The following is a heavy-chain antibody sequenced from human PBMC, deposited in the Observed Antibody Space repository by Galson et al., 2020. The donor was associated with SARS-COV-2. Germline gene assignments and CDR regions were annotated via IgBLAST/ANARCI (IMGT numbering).Heavy chain of an antibody. V-gene: IGHV3-64D*06. CDR1: GFTFSSSA. J-gene: IGHJ4*02. D-gene: IGHD6-19*01. CDR2: ISSNGGST. CDR3: VKTPRHFYSSGWY. Sequence: GGSLRLSCSASGFTFSSSAMHWVRQAPGKGLEYVSAISSNGGSTYYADSVKGRFTISRDNSKNTLYLQMSSLRAEDTAVYYCVKTPRHFYSSGWYWGQGTLVTVSS.